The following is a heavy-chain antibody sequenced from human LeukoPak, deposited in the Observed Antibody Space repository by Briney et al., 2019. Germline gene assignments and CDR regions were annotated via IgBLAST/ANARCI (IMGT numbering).Heavy chain of an antibody. CDR1: GFTFDDHG. CDR3: ARDRSYGSFDF. J-gene: IGHJ4*02. Sequence: GGSLRLSCAASGFTFDDHGMNWVRQAPGKGLEWVSGISWNGGSTFYADSVKGRFTISRDNAKNALYLQMNSLTVEDTALYHCARDRSYGSFDFWGQGTLVTVSS. CDR2: ISWNGGST. V-gene: IGHV3-20*01. D-gene: IGHD5-18*01.